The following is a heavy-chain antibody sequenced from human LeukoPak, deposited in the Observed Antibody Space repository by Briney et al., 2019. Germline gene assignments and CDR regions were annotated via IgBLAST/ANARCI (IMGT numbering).Heavy chain of an antibody. CDR3: ARARSGYDFIIDY. D-gene: IGHD5-12*01. J-gene: IGHJ4*02. CDR2: ISYDGSNK. V-gene: IGHV3-30*03. Sequence: AGGSLRLSCAASGFTFSSYGMHWVRQAPGKGLEWVAVISYDGSNKYYADSVKGRFTISRDNSKNTLYLQMNSLRAEDTAVYYCARARSGYDFIIDYWGQGTLVTVSS. CDR1: GFTFSSYG.